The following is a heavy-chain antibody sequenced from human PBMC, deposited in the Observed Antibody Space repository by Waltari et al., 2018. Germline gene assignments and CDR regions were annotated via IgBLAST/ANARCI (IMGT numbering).Heavy chain of an antibody. D-gene: IGHD2-21*01. CDR2: INPSGGST. J-gene: IGHJ6*02. V-gene: IGHV1-46*01. CDR1: EYTFASSY. CDR3: ATDTGALWMDV. Sequence: QVQLVQSGAEVKKPGASVKISCKKSEYTFASSYVHWVRQAPGQGLEWMGIINPSGGSTIYEQRFQGRVTMTRDTSTSTVYMELSSLKSEDTAVYYCATDTGALWMDVWGQGTTVTVSS.